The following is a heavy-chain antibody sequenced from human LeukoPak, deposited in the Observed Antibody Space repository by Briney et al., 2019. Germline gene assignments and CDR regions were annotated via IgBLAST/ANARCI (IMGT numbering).Heavy chain of an antibody. CDR3: ARHPYFGSGSYHYYGMDV. D-gene: IGHD3-10*01. J-gene: IGHJ6*02. Sequence: PSQTLSLTCTVSGGSISSGSSYWGWIRQPPAKGLEWIGSMFYTGISYYNPSLKSRVTISVDTSKNQFSLKLSSVTAADTAVYYCARHPYFGSGSYHYYGMDVWGQGTTVTVSS. CDR2: MFYTGIS. V-gene: IGHV4-39*01. CDR1: GGSISSGSSY.